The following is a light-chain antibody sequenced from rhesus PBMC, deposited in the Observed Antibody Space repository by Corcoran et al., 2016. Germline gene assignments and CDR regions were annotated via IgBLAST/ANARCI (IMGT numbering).Light chain of an antibody. J-gene: IGKJ1*01. CDR1: QGIRNY. Sequence: DIQMTQSPSSLSASVGDTVTITCRASQGIRNYLAWYQQKPGKAPKPMVFYASNLESGVPSRFSGSGSGTDFTLTISNLPPEDFATYYCQQHDSYPPAFGQGTKVKIK. CDR2: YAS. CDR3: QQHDSYPPA. V-gene: IGKV1S3*01.